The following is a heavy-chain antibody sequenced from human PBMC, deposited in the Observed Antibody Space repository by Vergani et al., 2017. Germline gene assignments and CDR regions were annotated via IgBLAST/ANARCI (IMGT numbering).Heavy chain of an antibody. CDR2: IYHTGSA. D-gene: IGHD4-11*01. J-gene: IGHJ6*04. CDR1: AYSISSTYY. Sequence: QVQLQESGPGLVKPSETLSLTCAVSAYSISSTYYWGWIRQPPGKGLEWIGNIYHTGSAYYNPSLKGRVTISVDTSKNQFSLKLSSVTAADTAVYYCARNRGNYDRGGMDVWGKGTTVTVSS. CDR3: ARNRGNYDRGGMDV. V-gene: IGHV4-38-2*01.